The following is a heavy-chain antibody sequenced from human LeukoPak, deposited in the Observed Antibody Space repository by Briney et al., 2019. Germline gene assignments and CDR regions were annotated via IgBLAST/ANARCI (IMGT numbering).Heavy chain of an antibody. CDR1: GFTFSSYS. CDR3: ARVEVGAIDHDAFDI. J-gene: IGHJ3*02. CDR2: ISSSSSYI. V-gene: IGHV3-21*01. D-gene: IGHD1-26*01. Sequence: GGSLRLSCAASGFTFSSYSMNWVRQAPGKGLEWVSSISSSSSYIYYADSVKGRFTISRDNAKNSLYLQMNSLRAEDTAVYYCARVEVGAIDHDAFDIWGQGTMVTVSS.